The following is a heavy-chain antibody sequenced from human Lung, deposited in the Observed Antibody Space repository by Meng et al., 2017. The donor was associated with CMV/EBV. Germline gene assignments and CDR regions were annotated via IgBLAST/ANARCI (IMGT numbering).Heavy chain of an antibody. CDR3: ATDRRTPFF. J-gene: IGHJ4*02. Sequence: QVQLVESGGGLVKPVGSLRLSCAASGFTFSDYYMSWIRQAPGKGLEWVSYISGSVGAIFYADSVKGRFTMSRDNAKNSLYLQMSSLRAEDTAVYYCATDRRTPFFGGQGALVTVSS. CDR1: GFTFSDYY. V-gene: IGHV3-11*01. D-gene: IGHD3-3*02. CDR2: ISGSVGAI.